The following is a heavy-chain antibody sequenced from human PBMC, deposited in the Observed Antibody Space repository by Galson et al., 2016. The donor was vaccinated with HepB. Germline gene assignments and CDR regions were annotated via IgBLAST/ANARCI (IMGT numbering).Heavy chain of an antibody. J-gene: IGHJ3*02. V-gene: IGHV3-11*06. Sequence: SLRLSCAASGFTFSDSYMSWIRQAPGKGLEWVSYMSSSSSYNKYADSVKGRFTISRDNAKKSLYLRINSLRAEDTAVYYCARGHRSGRETIDGFDIWGQGTMVTVSS. D-gene: IGHD6-19*01. CDR2: MSSSSSYN. CDR3: ARGHRSGRETIDGFDI. CDR1: GFTFSDSY.